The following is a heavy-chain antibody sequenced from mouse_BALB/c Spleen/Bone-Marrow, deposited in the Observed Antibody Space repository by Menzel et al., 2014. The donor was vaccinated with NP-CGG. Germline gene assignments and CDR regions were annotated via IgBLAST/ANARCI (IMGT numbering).Heavy chain of an antibody. CDR3: ARWEYYAMDY. Sequence: EVKVVESGAELVQPGASVKLSCTASGFNIKDTYMHWVKQRPEHGLEWIGRIDPANGNTKYDPKFQGKATITADTSSNTAYLQLSSLTSEDTAVYYCARWEYYAMDYWGQGTSVTVSS. CDR2: IDPANGNT. J-gene: IGHJ4*01. CDR1: GFNIKDTY. V-gene: IGHV14-3*02. D-gene: IGHD4-1*01.